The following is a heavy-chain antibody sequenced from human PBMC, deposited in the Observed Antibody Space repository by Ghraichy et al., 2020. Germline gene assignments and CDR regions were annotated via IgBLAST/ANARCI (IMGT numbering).Heavy chain of an antibody. Sequence: ESLNISCAVYGGSFSGYYWSWIRQLPGKGLEWIGEINHSGSTNYNPSLKSRVTISVDTSKNQFSLKLSSVTAADTAVYYCARDSRWGTARYYYYGMDVWGQGTTVTVSS. D-gene: IGHD3-16*01. J-gene: IGHJ6*02. CDR1: GGSFSGYY. V-gene: IGHV4-34*01. CDR3: ARDSRWGTARYYYYGMDV. CDR2: INHSGST.